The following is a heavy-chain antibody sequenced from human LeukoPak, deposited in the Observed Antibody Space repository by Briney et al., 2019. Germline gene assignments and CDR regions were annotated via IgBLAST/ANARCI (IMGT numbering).Heavy chain of an antibody. J-gene: IGHJ4*02. CDR1: GGSISSGGYY. CDR3: AREGYSYGSDFDY. D-gene: IGHD5-18*01. Sequence: SQTLSLTCTVSGGSISSGGYYWSWIRQHPGKGLEWIGYIYYSGSTYYNPSLKSRVTISVDTSKNQFSLKLSSVTAADTAVYYCAREGYSYGSDFDYWGQGTLVTVSS. CDR2: IYYSGST. V-gene: IGHV4-31*03.